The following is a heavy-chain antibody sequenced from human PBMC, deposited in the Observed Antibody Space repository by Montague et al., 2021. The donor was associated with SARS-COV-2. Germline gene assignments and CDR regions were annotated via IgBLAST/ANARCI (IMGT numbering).Heavy chain of an antibody. CDR2: INHSGST. V-gene: IGHV4-34*01. CDR3: ARGYDYVWGSYRYLHWFDP. D-gene: IGHD3-16*02. Sequence: SETLSLTCAVYGGSFSGYYWSWIRQPPGKGLEWIGEINHSGSTNYNPSLKSRVTISVDTSKNQFSLELSSVTAADTAVYYCARGYDYVWGSYRYLHWFDPWGQGTLVTVSS. J-gene: IGHJ5*02. CDR1: GGSFSGYY.